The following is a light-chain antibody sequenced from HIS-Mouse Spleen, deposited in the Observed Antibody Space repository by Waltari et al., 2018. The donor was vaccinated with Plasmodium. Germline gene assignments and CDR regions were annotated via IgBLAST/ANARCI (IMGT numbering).Light chain of an antibody. CDR2: GAS. Sequence: EIVLTQSPGTLSLSPGERATPSCRASQSVSSSYLACYQQTPGQAPRLIIDGASSGAPGIPNRCSGSGSATDFTITISRLEPEDFAVYYCQQYGSSPLTFGGGTKVEIK. CDR3: QQYGSSPLT. CDR1: QSVSSSY. J-gene: IGKJ4*01. V-gene: IGKV3-20*01.